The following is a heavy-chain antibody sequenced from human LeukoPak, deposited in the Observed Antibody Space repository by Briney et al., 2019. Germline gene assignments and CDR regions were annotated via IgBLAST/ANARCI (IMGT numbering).Heavy chain of an antibody. CDR1: GFTFTNAW. CDR2: IKSKTDGGAT. V-gene: IGHV3-15*01. CDR3: TTGGHYFGD. J-gene: IGHJ4*02. Sequence: GGSLRLSCAASGFTFTNAWMSWVRQAPGKGLGWVGRIKSKTDGGATEYAAPVKGRFTISRDHSGNTLSLEMNSLKIEDTAVYYCTTGGHYFGDWGQGTLVTVSS.